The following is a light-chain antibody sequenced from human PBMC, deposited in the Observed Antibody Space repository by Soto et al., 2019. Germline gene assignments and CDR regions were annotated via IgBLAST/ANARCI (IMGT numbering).Light chain of an antibody. CDR2: DVS. CDR3: NSYTSSSTYV. CDR1: SSDVGGYNY. Sequence: LTQPASGSGSPGQSITISCTGTSSDVGGYNYVSWYQQHPGNAPKLMIYDVSNRPSGVSDRFSGSKSGNTASLTISGLQAEDEADYYCNSYTSSSTYVFGTGTKVTVL. J-gene: IGLJ1*01. V-gene: IGLV2-14*01.